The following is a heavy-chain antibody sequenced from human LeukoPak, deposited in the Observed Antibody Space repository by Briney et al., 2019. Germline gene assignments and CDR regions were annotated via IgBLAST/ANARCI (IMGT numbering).Heavy chain of an antibody. V-gene: IGHV1-18*01. Sequence: ASVKVSCKASGYTFTSYGISWVRQAPGQGLEWMGWISAYNGNTNYAQKLQGRVTMTTDTSTSTAYMELRSLRSEDTAVYYCATGYDFWSGYYPLYWGQGTLVTVSS. CDR2: ISAYNGNT. D-gene: IGHD3-3*01. J-gene: IGHJ4*02. CDR3: ATGYDFWSGYYPLY. CDR1: GYTFTSYG.